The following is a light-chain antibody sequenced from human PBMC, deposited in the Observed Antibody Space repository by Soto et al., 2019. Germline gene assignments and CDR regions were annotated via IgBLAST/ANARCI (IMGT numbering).Light chain of an antibody. V-gene: IGKV1-9*01. CDR3: QQLNNYTLT. CDR1: QGIGSY. CDR2: AAS. J-gene: IGKJ4*01. Sequence: IQMTQSPSSLSVGAGATVTITCRASQGIGSYLAWYQQKPGKAPRLLIYAASTLQSGVPSRFSGSGSDTEVTLTISSLKNEDFATYYCQQLNNYTLTFGGGTKVDIK.